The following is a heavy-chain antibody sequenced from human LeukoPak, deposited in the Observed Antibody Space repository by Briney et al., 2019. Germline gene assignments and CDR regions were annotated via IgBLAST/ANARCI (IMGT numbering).Heavy chain of an antibody. V-gene: IGHV3-48*01. Sequence: GGSLRLSCGASGFTFSRYSKNWVRQATGKGLEWVSYISRDSGATYYADSVRGRFTSSRDNAKNSLSLQIDSLRPEDTAIYFCARDNVWAYGIWGQRTMVTVSS. CDR2: ISRDSGAT. J-gene: IGHJ3*02. CDR1: GFTFSRYS. D-gene: IGHD2-21*01. CDR3: ARDNVWAYGI.